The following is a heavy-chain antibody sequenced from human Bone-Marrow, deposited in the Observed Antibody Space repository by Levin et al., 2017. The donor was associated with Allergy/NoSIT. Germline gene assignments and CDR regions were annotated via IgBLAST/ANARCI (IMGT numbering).Heavy chain of an antibody. J-gene: IGHJ4*02. D-gene: IGHD4-17*01. CDR2: ISSSGSTI. V-gene: IGHV3-11*01. CDR3: AREPYGDVNFDY. Sequence: LSLTCAASGFTFSDYYMSWIRQAPGKGLEWVSYISSSGSTIYYADSVKGRFTISRDNAKNSLYLQMNSLRAEDTAVYYCAREPYGDVNFDYWGQGTLVTVSS. CDR1: GFTFSDYY.